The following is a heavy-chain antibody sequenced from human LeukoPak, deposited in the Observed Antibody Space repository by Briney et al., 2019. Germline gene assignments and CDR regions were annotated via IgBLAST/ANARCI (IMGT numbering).Heavy chain of an antibody. Sequence: SVKVSCKASGGTFSSYAISWVRQAPGQGLEWMGGIIPIFGTANYAQKFQGRVTITADESTGTAYMELSSLRSEDTAVYYCARGARIAAAGPPDWFDPWGQGTLVTVSS. CDR1: GGTFSSYA. D-gene: IGHD6-13*01. CDR3: ARGARIAAAGPPDWFDP. V-gene: IGHV1-69*01. CDR2: IIPIFGTA. J-gene: IGHJ5*02.